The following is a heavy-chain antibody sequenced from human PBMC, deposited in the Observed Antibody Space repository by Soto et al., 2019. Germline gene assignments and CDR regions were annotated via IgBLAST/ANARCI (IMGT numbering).Heavy chain of an antibody. CDR3: ARETRDL. J-gene: IGHJ2*01. V-gene: IGHV3-30*03. Sequence: PGGSLRLSCAASGFTFGRYGMHWVRQAPGKGLEWVAVISYDGSNEYYADSVKGRFTISRDNSKNTLFLQMNSLRVEDTAVYYCARETRDLWGRGTLVTVSS. CDR2: ISYDGSNE. CDR1: GFTFGRYG.